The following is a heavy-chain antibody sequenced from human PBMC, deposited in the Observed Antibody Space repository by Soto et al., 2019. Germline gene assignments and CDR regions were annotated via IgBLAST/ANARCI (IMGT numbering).Heavy chain of an antibody. J-gene: IGHJ6*02. CDR3: ARDLRYCSGGTCYLYYYGMDV. CDR2: INSDGSST. D-gene: IGHD2-15*01. V-gene: IGHV3-74*01. Sequence: EVQLVESRGGLIQPGTSLRLSCAASGFTFSNFWMHWVRQAPGKGLVWVARINSDGSSTSYADSVKGRFTISRDNAKNTLYVQMNSLRAEDTAVYYCARDLRYCSGGTCYLYYYGMDVWGPGTTVTVSS. CDR1: GFTFSNFW.